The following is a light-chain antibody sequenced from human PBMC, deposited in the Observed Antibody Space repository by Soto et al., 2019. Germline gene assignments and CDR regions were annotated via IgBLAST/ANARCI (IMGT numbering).Light chain of an antibody. CDR1: QIINTW. CDR3: QQYETYSGT. J-gene: IGKJ3*01. V-gene: IGKV1-5*03. CDR2: RAS. Sequence: DIQMTQSPSSLSASVGDRVTITCRASQIINTWLAWYQQKPGKPPKLLIYRASNLVNGVPSRFSGSGSGTEFTLTISSLQPDDFSIYYCQQYETYSGTFGPGTKVDL.